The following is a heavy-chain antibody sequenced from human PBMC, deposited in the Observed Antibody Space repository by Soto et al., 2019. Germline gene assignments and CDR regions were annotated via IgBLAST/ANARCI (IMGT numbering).Heavy chain of an antibody. Sequence: TGGSLRLSCAASGFTFSSYSMNWVRQAPGKGLEWVSYISSSSNTIYYADSVKGRFTISRDNAKNSLYLQMNSLRDEDTAVYYCTRAQDQQQLAHMLDYWGQGTLVTVSS. V-gene: IGHV3-48*02. CDR1: GFTFSSYS. D-gene: IGHD6-13*01. CDR3: TRAQDQQQLAHMLDY. J-gene: IGHJ4*02. CDR2: ISSSSNTI.